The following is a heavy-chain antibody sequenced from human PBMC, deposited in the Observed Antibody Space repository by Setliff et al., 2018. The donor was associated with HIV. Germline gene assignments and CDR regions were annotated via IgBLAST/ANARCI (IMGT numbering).Heavy chain of an antibody. CDR2: FYYNGDS. V-gene: IGHV4-39*01. Sequence: PSETLSLTCTVSGGSISSGSYYWGWIRQPPGKGLEWIGTFYYNGDSRYSPSLKSRVTISVDTSKNQFSLNLNSVTAADTAVYYCVRHDDSDFSGDPDWFDPWGQGILVTVSS. J-gene: IGHJ5*02. D-gene: IGHD2-15*01. CDR3: VRHDDSDFSGDPDWFDP. CDR1: GGSISSGSYY.